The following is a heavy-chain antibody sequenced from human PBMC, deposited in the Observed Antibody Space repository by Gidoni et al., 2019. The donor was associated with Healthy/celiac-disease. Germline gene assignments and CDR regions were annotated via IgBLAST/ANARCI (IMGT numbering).Heavy chain of an antibody. CDR1: GFTFSNAW. Sequence: EVQLVESGGGLVKPGGSLRLSCAASGFTFSNAWMSWVRQAPGKGLEWVGRIKSKTDGGTTDYAAPVKGRFTISRDDSKNTLYLQMNSLKTEDTAVYYCTTDRGVLYCSSTSCYAGGWFDPWGQGTLVTVSS. CDR2: IKSKTDGGTT. D-gene: IGHD2-2*01. J-gene: IGHJ5*02. V-gene: IGHV3-15*01. CDR3: TTDRGVLYCSSTSCYAGGWFDP.